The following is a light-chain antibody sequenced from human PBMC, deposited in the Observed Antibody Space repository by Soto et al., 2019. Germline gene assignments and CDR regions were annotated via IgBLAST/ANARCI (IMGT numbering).Light chain of an antibody. V-gene: IGLV2-8*01. J-gene: IGLJ2*01. CDR3: CSYGGGNNLL. CDR1: SSDVGGYNY. Sequence: QSALTQPPSASGSPGQSVTISCTGTSSDVGGYNYVSWYQQHPGKAPKLMIYEVTKRPSGVPDRFSGSKSSNTASLTVSGPQAEDESYYYSCSYGGGNNLLFGGGTKLTVL. CDR2: EVT.